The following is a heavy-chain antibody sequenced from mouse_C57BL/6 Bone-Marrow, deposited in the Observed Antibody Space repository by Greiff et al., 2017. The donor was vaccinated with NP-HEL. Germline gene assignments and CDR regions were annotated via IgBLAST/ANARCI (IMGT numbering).Heavy chain of an antibody. D-gene: IGHD4-1*02. CDR2: IDPSDSYT. V-gene: IGHV1-69*01. Sequence: QVQLQQPGAELVMPGASVKLSCKASGYTFTSYWMHWVKQRPGHGLEWIGEIDPSDSYTHYNQKFKGKSTLTVDKSSSTAYMQLSSLTSEDSAVYYCASQLGSFDYWGQGTTLTVSS. CDR1: GYTFTSYW. J-gene: IGHJ2*01. CDR3: ASQLGSFDY.